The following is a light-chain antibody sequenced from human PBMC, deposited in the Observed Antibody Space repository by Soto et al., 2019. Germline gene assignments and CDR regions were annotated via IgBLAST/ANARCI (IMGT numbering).Light chain of an antibody. CDR2: GES. Sequence: EIVLTQSPGTLSLSPGERATLSCRASQSVSSSYLAWYQQKPGQAPRLLIYGESSRATGIPDRFSGSGSGTDFTLTISRLEPEDVAVYYCQQYGSSQTFGQGTKVEIK. CDR1: QSVSSSY. J-gene: IGKJ1*01. CDR3: QQYGSSQT. V-gene: IGKV3-20*01.